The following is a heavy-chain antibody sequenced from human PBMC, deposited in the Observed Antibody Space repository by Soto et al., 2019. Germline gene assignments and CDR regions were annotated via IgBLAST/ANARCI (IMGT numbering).Heavy chain of an antibody. Sequence: SVKVSCKASGGTFSSYAISWVRQAPGQGLEWMGGIIPIFGTANYAQKFQGRVTITADESTSTAYMELSSLRSEDTAVYYCASKITIFGVAPNHYGMDVWGQGTTVTV. D-gene: IGHD3-3*01. CDR2: IIPIFGTA. CDR3: ASKITIFGVAPNHYGMDV. CDR1: GGTFSSYA. J-gene: IGHJ6*02. V-gene: IGHV1-69*13.